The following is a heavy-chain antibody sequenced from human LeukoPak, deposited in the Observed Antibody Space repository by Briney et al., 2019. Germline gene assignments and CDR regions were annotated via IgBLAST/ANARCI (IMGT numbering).Heavy chain of an antibody. CDR1: GYTLTELS. Sequence: ASVKVSCKVSGYTLTELSMHWVRQAPGKGLEWMGGFDPEDGETIYAQKFQGRVTITTDESTSTAYMELSSLRSEDTAVYYCATRSRWFGDPPPFNYMDVWGKGTTVTVSS. V-gene: IGHV1-24*01. J-gene: IGHJ6*03. CDR3: ATRSRWFGDPPPFNYMDV. CDR2: FDPEDGET. D-gene: IGHD3-10*01.